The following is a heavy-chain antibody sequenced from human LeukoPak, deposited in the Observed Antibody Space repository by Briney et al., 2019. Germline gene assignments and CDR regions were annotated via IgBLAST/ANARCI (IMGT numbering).Heavy chain of an antibody. V-gene: IGHV3-30*02. CDR1: GFTFSSYG. CDR2: MRYDGSNK. CDR3: AKDRLYTSSGYFDF. D-gene: IGHD6-13*01. J-gene: IGHJ4*02. Sequence: GGSLRLSCAASGFTFSSYGMHWVRQAPGKGLEWVAFMRYDGSNKYYADSVKGRFTISRDNSKNTLYLQMNSLRAEDTAVYYCAKDRLYTSSGYFDFWGQGTLVTVSS.